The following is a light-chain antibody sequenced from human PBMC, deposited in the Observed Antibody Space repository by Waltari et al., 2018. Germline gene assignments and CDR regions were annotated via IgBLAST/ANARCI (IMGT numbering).Light chain of an antibody. CDR3: QQLYSTPG. CDR2: GAS. J-gene: IGKJ4*02. V-gene: IGKV4-1*01. Sequence: DIVMTQCTDSLVVSLGERSTINWEPRQSVFSSFVNTTYFAWYQQKPGQPPNLLIYGASSRESGCPDRFGGGGSGTDFTLTIISLQAEDVAFYYVQQLYSTPGFGGGTKVEI. CDR1: QSVFSSFVNTTY.